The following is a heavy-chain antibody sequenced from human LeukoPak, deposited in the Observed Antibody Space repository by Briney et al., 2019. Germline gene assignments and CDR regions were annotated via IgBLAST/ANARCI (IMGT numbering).Heavy chain of an antibody. D-gene: IGHD2-2*02. Sequence: GGSLRLSCAASGFTFSSYSMNWVRQAPGKGLEWVSSISSSSYIYYADSVKGRFTISRDNAKNSLYLQMNSLRAEDTAVYYCASQYCSSTSCYTGAFDYWGQGTLVTVS. CDR1: GFTFSSYS. CDR2: ISSSSYI. CDR3: ASQYCSSTSCYTGAFDY. J-gene: IGHJ4*02. V-gene: IGHV3-21*01.